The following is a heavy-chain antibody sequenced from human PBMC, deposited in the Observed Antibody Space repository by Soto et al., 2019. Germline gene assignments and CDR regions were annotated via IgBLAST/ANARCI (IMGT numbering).Heavy chain of an antibody. D-gene: IGHD1-26*01. J-gene: IGHJ6*02. CDR2: IWYDGSNK. CDR1: GFTFSSYG. Sequence: PGGSLRLSCAASGFTFSSYGMHWVRQAPGKGLEWVAVIWYDGSNKYYADSVKGRFTISRDNSKNTLYLQMNSLRAEDTAVYYCARDRHSLGVKFPMDVWGQGTTVTVSS. V-gene: IGHV3-33*01. CDR3: ARDRHSLGVKFPMDV.